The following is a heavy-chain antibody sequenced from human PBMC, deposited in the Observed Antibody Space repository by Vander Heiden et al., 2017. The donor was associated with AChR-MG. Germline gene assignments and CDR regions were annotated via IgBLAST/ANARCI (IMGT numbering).Heavy chain of an antibody. CDR1: GFSLSSYW. Sequence: EVQLVESGGGLVQPGGSLRLSCAASGFSLSSYWMSLVRQAPGKGLEWVANIKQDGSEKFYVGSVKGRFTISRDNANNSLYLQMNSLRAEDTAMYYCARHGAGTRYNWFDPWGQGTLVTVSS. V-gene: IGHV3-7*03. CDR3: ARHGAGTRYNWFDP. D-gene: IGHD6-13*01. CDR2: IKQDGSEK. J-gene: IGHJ5*02.